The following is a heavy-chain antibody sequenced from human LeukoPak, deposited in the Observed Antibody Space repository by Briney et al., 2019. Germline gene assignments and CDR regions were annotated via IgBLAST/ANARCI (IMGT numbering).Heavy chain of an antibody. D-gene: IGHD1-26*01. CDR3: ATDPRIVGATILEFDP. J-gene: IGHJ5*02. V-gene: IGHV1-24*01. Sequence: ASVKVSCKVSGYTLTELSMHWVRQAPGKGLEWMGGFDPEDGETIYAQKFQGRVTMTEDTSTDTAYMGLSSLRSEDTAVYYCATDPRIVGATILEFDPWGQGTLVTVSS. CDR1: GYTLTELS. CDR2: FDPEDGET.